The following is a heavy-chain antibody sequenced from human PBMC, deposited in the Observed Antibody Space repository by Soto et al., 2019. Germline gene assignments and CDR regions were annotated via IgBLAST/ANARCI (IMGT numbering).Heavy chain of an antibody. CDR1: GGTFSSYA. V-gene: IGHV1-69*10. D-gene: IGHD6-13*01. J-gene: IGHJ6*02. CDR3: ALGGQQLGYYYYGMDV. CDR2: IIPILGIA. Sequence: ASVKVSCKASGGTFSSYAISWVRQAPGQGLEWMGGIIPILGIANYAQKFQGRVTITADKSTSTAYMELSSLRSEDTAVYYCALGGQQLGYYYYGMDVWDQGTTVTVSS.